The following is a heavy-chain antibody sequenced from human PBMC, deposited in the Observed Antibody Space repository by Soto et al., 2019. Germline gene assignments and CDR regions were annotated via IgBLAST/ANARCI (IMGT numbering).Heavy chain of an antibody. J-gene: IGHJ5*02. CDR1: GGAFRSYF. Sequence: QVRLQESGPQLVKPSATLSFTCTVSGGAFRSYFWSWIRQPPGKGLEWIGNIHSSGKSNYNPSFKSRVSMSIDPSKNRFSVRLTSVTAADTAVYYCARDDPFDPWGQGMLVTVSS. CDR2: IHSSGKS. V-gene: IGHV4-59*01. CDR3: ARDDPFDP.